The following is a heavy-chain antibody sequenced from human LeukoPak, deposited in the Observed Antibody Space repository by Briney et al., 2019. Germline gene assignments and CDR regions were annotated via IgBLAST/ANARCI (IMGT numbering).Heavy chain of an antibody. Sequence: ASVKVSCKASGYTFTSYGISWVRQAPGQGLEWMGGIIPIFGTANYAQKFQGRVTITADKSTSTAYMELSSLRSEDTAVYYCARAPGYYYGSGSSFDYWGQGTLVTVSS. CDR2: IIPIFGTA. V-gene: IGHV1-69*06. D-gene: IGHD3-10*01. CDR3: ARAPGYYYGSGSSFDY. CDR1: GYTFTSYG. J-gene: IGHJ4*02.